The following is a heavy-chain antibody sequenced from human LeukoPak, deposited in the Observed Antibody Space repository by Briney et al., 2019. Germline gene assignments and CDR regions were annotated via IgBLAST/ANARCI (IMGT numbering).Heavy chain of an antibody. J-gene: IGHJ5*02. CDR1: GGSISSSSYY. CDR2: IYYSGST. V-gene: IGHV4-39*01. Sequence: SETLSLTCTVSGGSISSSSYYWGWIRQPPGKGLEWIGSIYYSGSTYYNPSLKSRVTISVDTSKNQFSLKLSSVTAADTAVYYCARRGYSSSWYVRLLKRINWFDPWGQGTLVTVSS. D-gene: IGHD6-13*01. CDR3: ARRGYSSSWYVRLLKRINWFDP.